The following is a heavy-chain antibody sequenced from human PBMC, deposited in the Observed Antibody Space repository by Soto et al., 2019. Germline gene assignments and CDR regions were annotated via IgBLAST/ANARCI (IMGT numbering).Heavy chain of an antibody. V-gene: IGHV1-69*01. J-gene: IGHJ5*02. D-gene: IGHD3-22*01. Sequence: QVQLVQSGAEVKKPGSSVKVSCKASGGTFSSYAISWVRQAPGQGLERMGGIIPIFGTANYAQKFQGRVTITADESTSTAYMELSSLRSEDTAVYYCAREGDSSGYWAYNWFDPWGQGTLVTVSS. CDR1: GGTFSSYA. CDR2: IIPIFGTA. CDR3: AREGDSSGYWAYNWFDP.